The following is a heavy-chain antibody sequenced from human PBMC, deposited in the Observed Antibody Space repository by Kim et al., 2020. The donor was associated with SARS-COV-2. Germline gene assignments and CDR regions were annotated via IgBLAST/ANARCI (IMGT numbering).Heavy chain of an antibody. CDR3: AGVSSSWSFDS. CDR2: IIGRSGNI. V-gene: IGHV3-48*02. J-gene: IGHJ4*02. Sequence: GGSLRLSCAASGFTFSIDSMNWVRQVPGKGLEWVSHIIGRSGNIYYADSVKGRFTISRDHAKISLYLQMKSLRDEDTAVYYCAGVSSSWSFDSCGQGTLVTVSS. D-gene: IGHD6-13*01. CDR1: GFTFSIDS.